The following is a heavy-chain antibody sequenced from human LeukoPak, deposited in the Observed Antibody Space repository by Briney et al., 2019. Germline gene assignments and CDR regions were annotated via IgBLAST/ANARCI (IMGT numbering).Heavy chain of an antibody. J-gene: IGHJ4*02. CDR2: INGSGGST. CDR1: GFTFSSYA. V-gene: IGHV3-23*01. D-gene: IGHD5-12*01. CDR3: AKGQLIVATTDPEY. Sequence: GGSLRLSCAASGFTFSSYATSWVRQAPGKGLEWVSAINGSGGSTYNPDSVKGRFTISRDNSKNTPYLQMNGLRAEDTAVYSCAKGQLIVATTDPEYWGQGALVTVSS.